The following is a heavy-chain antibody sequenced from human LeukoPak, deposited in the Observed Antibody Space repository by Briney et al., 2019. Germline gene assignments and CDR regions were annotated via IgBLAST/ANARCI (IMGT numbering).Heavy chain of an antibody. J-gene: IGHJ4*02. CDR3: ARGLGSRFYYDSSGYYQY. V-gene: IGHV4-34*01. CDR2: INHSGST. CDR1: GGSFSGYY. D-gene: IGHD3-22*01. Sequence: SETLSPTCVVYGGSFSGYYWSWIRQPPGKGLEWIGEINHSGSTNYNPPLKSRVTISVDTSKNQFSLKLSSVTAADTAVYYCARGLGSRFYYDSSGYYQYWGQGTLVTVSS.